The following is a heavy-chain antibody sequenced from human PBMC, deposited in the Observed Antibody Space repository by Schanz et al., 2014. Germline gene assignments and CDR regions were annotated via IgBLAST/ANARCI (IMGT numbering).Heavy chain of an antibody. Sequence: VQLVESGGGLVQPGGSLRLSCAASGFKFTDYAMTWVRQAPGKGLEWVSIITGSGATYYADSVKGRFTISRDNSKNTLYLQMNSLSAEDTAVYYCAKRNHDMQSLPLDYWGQGTLVIVSS. CDR3: AKRNHDMQSLPLDY. J-gene: IGHJ4*02. CDR2: ITGSGAT. V-gene: IGHV3-23*04. CDR1: GFKFTDYA. D-gene: IGHD3-9*01.